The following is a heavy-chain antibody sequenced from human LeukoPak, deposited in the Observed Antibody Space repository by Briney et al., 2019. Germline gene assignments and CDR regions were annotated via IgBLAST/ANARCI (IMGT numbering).Heavy chain of an antibody. Sequence: GESLKISCKGSGYSFTSYWIGWVRQMPGKGLEWMGIIHPGDSDTRYSPSFQGQVTISADKSISIAYLQWSSLKASDTAMYYCARSITIFGVVRYFDYWGQGTLVTVSS. CDR3: ARSITIFGVVRYFDY. V-gene: IGHV5-51*01. CDR1: GYSFTSYW. J-gene: IGHJ4*02. CDR2: IHPGDSDT. D-gene: IGHD3-3*01.